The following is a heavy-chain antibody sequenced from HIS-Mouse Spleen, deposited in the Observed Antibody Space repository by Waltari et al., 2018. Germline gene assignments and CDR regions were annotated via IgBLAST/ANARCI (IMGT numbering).Heavy chain of an antibody. D-gene: IGHD3-10*01. CDR2: ISWDGGGT. Sequence: EVQLVESGGVVVQPGGSLRLSCAASGFTFDDYAMHWVRQGPGEGLEWVFLISWDGGGTYYADSVKGRFTISRDNSKNSLYLQMNSLRAEDTALYYCAKDRDGSGSYSDYWGQGTLVTVSS. CDR3: AKDRDGSGSYSDY. V-gene: IGHV3-43D*03. CDR1: GFTFDDYA. J-gene: IGHJ4*02.